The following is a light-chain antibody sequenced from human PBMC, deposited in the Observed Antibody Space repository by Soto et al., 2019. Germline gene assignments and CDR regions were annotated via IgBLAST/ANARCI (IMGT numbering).Light chain of an antibody. CDR3: GADPGSGSNFVSG. Sequence: QLVLTQPTSASASLGASVTLTCTLSSGYSNYKVDWYQQRPGKGPRFVMRVGTGGIVGSKGDGIPDRFSVFGSGLNRYLTIKNIQEVDESDYHCGADPGSGSNFVSGFRGGAQLIFL. J-gene: IGLJ3*02. CDR2: VGTGGIVG. CDR1: SGYSNYK. V-gene: IGLV9-49*01.